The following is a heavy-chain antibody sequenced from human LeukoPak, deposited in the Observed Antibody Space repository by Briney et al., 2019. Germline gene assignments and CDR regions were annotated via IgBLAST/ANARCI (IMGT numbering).Heavy chain of an antibody. CDR1: GFTFSRYA. J-gene: IGHJ3*01. CDR3: AREGAGMATISAFDL. V-gene: IGHV3-30-3*01. D-gene: IGHD5-24*01. CDR2: ISYDGNNK. Sequence: GGSLRLSCAASGFTFSRYAVHWVRQAPGKGLEWVAVISYDGNNKNYADSVKGRFTISRDNAKNTLYLQMNSLRAEDTAVYYCAREGAGMATISAFDLWGQGTMVTVSS.